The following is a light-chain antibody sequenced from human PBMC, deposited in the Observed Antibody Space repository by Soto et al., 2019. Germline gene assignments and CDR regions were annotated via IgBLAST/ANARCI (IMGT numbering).Light chain of an antibody. J-gene: IGKJ1*01. V-gene: IGKV3-20*01. CDR1: QSVSSSY. CDR3: QQYSDWPPWR. CDR2: GAS. Sequence: EIVLTHSPGTLSLSPCERATLSCSASQSVSSSYLAWYQQKPGQAPRLLLYGASSRATGIPVRFSGSGSETEFTLTISSLQSDDFAVYYCQQYSDWPPWRFGQGTKVDI.